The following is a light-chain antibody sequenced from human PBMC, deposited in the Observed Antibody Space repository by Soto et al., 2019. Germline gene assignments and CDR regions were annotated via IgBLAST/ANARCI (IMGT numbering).Light chain of an antibody. CDR1: EDIDTS. Sequence: RSPSTLSVSLVDRITITCRASEDIDTSLAWFQQRPGKAPKVLIAGASGLMNGVPSTFSGSGSGTEFALTISSVQPDDFATYFCQHYDTFSWTFGQGTKV. V-gene: IGKV1-5*01. CDR3: QHYDTFSWT. CDR2: GAS. J-gene: IGKJ1*01.